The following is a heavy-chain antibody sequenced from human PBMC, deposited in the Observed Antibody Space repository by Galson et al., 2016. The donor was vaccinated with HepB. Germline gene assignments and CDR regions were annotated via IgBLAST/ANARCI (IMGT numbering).Heavy chain of an antibody. Sequence: SLTCTVSGGSISSGGYHWSWIRQHPGKGLEWNGYIYYSGSTYYNPPLKSRVTISVDTSKNQFSLKLSSVTAADTAVYYCARLPIPSSGSSRDWYFDLWGRGTLVTVSS. J-gene: IGHJ2*01. CDR3: ARLPIPSSGSSRDWYFDL. CDR2: IYYSGST. V-gene: IGHV4-31*03. CDR1: GGSISSGGYH. D-gene: IGHD1-26*01.